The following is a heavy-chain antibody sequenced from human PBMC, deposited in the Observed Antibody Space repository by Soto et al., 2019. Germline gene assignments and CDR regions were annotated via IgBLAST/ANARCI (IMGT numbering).Heavy chain of an antibody. D-gene: IGHD2-15*01. J-gene: IGHJ4*02. Sequence: GGSLRLSCAASGFTFSSYWMSWVRQAPGKGLEWVANIKQDGSEKYYVDSVKGRFTISRDNAKNSLYLQMNSLRAEDTAVYYCARVATGPYCSGGSCYSDYWGQGTLVTVS. CDR1: GFTFSSYW. CDR2: IKQDGSEK. CDR3: ARVATGPYCSGGSCYSDY. V-gene: IGHV3-7*01.